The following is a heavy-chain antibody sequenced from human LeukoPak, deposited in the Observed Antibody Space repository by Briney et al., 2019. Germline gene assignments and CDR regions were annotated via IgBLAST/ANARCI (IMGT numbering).Heavy chain of an antibody. V-gene: IGHV1-69*05. Sequence: SVKVSCKASGGTFSSYAISWVRQAPGQGLEWMGGIIPIFGTANYAQKFQGRVTITTDESTSTAYMELRSLRSDDTAVYYCARVVGIAARYFDYWGQGTLVTVSS. CDR3: ARVVGIAARYFDY. CDR1: GGTFSSYA. CDR2: IIPIFGTA. D-gene: IGHD6-13*01. J-gene: IGHJ4*02.